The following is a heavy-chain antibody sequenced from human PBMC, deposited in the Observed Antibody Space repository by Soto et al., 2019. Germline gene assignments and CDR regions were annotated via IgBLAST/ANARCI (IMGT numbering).Heavy chain of an antibody. CDR3: AKDRVGHKAGSYYFDY. Sequence: QVQLVESGGGVVQPGRSLRLSCAASGFTFSSYGMHWVRQAPGKGLEWVAVISYDGSNKYYADSVKGRFTISRDNSKNALYLQINGLRAEDTAVYYCAKDRVGHKAGSYYFDYWGQGTLVTVSS. J-gene: IGHJ4*02. CDR2: ISYDGSNK. CDR1: GFTFSSYG. V-gene: IGHV3-30*18. D-gene: IGHD3-10*01.